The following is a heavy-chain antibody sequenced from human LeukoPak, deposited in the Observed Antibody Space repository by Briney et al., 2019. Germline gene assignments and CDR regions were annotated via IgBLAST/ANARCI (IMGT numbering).Heavy chain of an antibody. V-gene: IGHV4-59*01. CDR1: GGPLSAYY. CDR3: ASGETGSTLGGY. Sequence: SETLSLTCTVYGGPLSAYYWTWIRQPPGKGPKSIGYIYDTGNTNYNPSLKSRVTISVDTSKNQCSLKLTSVTAADTAVYYCASGETGSTLGGYWGQGTLVTVSS. J-gene: IGHJ4*02. D-gene: IGHD1-1*01. CDR2: IYDTGNT.